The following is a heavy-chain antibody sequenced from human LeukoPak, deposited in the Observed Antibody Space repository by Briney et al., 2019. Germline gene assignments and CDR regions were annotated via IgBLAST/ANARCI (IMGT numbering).Heavy chain of an antibody. Sequence: PSETLSLTCTVSGGSISSSSYYWGWIRQPPGKGLEWIGSIYYSGSTYYNPSLKSRVTISVDTSKNQFSLKLSSVTAADTAVYYCARALWFGELLTGYPANNWFDPWGQGTLVTVSS. V-gene: IGHV4-39*07. CDR3: ARALWFGELLTGYPANNWFDP. CDR1: GGSISSSSYY. CDR2: IYYSGST. D-gene: IGHD3-10*01. J-gene: IGHJ5*02.